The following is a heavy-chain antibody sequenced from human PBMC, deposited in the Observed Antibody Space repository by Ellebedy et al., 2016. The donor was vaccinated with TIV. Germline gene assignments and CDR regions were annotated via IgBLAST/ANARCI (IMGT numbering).Heavy chain of an antibody. CDR1: DYSISRGYS. J-gene: IGHJ4*02. D-gene: IGHD2-15*01. CDR2: INHSGST. V-gene: IGHV4-38-2*02. Sequence: SETLSLTCTVSDYSISRGYSWTWIRQPPGTGLEWIGDINHSGSTHYNPSLKSRVSISVDTSKNQFSLRLTSVTAADTAIFYCARGLVSGRALDYWGQGTLVTVSS. CDR3: ARGLVSGRALDY.